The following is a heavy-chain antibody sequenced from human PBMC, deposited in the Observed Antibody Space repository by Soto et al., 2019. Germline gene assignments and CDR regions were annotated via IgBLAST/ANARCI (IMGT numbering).Heavy chain of an antibody. J-gene: IGHJ5*02. D-gene: IGHD3-3*01. CDR3: ARGGGLRFLESLLYPSVWFDP. CDR2: MNPNTGNT. CDR1: GYRFTNYD. Sequence: QVQLVQSGAEVKKPGASVRVSCKASGYRFTNYDINWVRQATGQGLEWMGWMNPNTGNTGSAQKFQGRVTRTRDTSRGTAYMELSSLRSEDTAVYFCARGGGLRFLESLLYPSVWFDPWGQGTLVTVSS. V-gene: IGHV1-8*01.